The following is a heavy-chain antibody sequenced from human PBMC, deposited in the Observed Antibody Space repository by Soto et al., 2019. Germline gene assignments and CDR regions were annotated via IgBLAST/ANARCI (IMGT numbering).Heavy chain of an antibody. J-gene: IGHJ4*02. V-gene: IGHV4-59*08. D-gene: IGHD6-13*01. CDR2: IYYSGST. CDR1: GGSISSYY. CDR3: ARLGGSWEFDS. Sequence: SETLSLTCTVSGGSISSYYWSWIRQPPGKGLEWIGYIYYSGSTNYNPSLKSRVTISVDTSKNQFSLKLSSVTAADTAVYYCARLGGSWEFDSGGKGTLFTVSS.